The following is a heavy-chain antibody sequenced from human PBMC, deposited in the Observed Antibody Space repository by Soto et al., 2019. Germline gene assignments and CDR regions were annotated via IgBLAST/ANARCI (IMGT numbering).Heavy chain of an antibody. J-gene: IGHJ4*02. CDR3: ARGRGYGYGLDY. Sequence: QVQLQESGPGLVKPSETLSLTCTVSGGSVSSGNHYWSWIRQPPGKGLEFIAYVFYSGSDNYNPSLKRRVTTSIDASKNQFSLNLRSVTAADTAVYYCARGRGYGYGLDYWGQGTLVTVSS. V-gene: IGHV4-61*01. D-gene: IGHD5-18*01. CDR1: GGSVSSGNHY. CDR2: VFYSGSD.